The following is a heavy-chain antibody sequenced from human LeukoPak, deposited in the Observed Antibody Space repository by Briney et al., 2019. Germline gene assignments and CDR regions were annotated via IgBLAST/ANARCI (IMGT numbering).Heavy chain of an antibody. V-gene: IGHV4-59*01. D-gene: IGHD4-17*01. CDR2: IYYSGST. J-gene: IGHJ4*02. Sequence: SETLSLTCTVSGGXISSYYWSWIRQPPGKGLEWIGYIYYSGSTNYNPSLKSRVTILVDTSKNQFSLKLSSVTAADTAVYYCARYEHDYGDYRLLDYWGQGTMVTVSS. CDR3: ARYEHDYGDYRLLDY. CDR1: GGXISSYY.